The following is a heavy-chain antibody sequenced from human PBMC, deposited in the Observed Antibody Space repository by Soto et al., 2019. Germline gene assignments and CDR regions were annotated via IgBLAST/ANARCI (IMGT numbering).Heavy chain of an antibody. CDR1: GFTFTSSA. CDR2: FVLDNGDT. D-gene: IGHD3-3*01. V-gene: IGHV1-58*02. J-gene: IGHJ6*02. Sequence: ASVKVSCKASGFTFTSSAMQWVRQARGQRLEWMGGFVLDNGDTNYAQKFQERVTMTRDTSTSTAYMELSSLRSEDTAVYYCATAITIFGVAPRYGMDVWGQGTTVTVSS. CDR3: ATAITIFGVAPRYGMDV.